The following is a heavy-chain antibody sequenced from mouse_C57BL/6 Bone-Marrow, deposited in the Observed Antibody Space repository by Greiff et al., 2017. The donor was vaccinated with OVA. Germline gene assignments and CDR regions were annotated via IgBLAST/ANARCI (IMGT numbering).Heavy chain of an antibody. CDR2: ISSGGSYT. J-gene: IGHJ4*01. CDR3: ARRVSYYAMDY. CDR1: GFTFSSYG. D-gene: IGHD2-10*02. V-gene: IGHV5-6*01. Sequence: EVQVVESGGDLVKPGGSLKLSCAASGFTFSSYGMSWVRQTPDKRLEWVATISSGGSYTYYPDSVKGRFTISRDNAKNTLYLQMSSLKSEDTAMYYCARRVSYYAMDYWGQGTSVTVSS.